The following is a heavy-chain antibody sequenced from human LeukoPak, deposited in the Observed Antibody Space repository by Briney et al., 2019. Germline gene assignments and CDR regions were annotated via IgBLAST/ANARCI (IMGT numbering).Heavy chain of an antibody. CDR1: GGTFSSYA. J-gene: IGHJ4*02. D-gene: IGHD5-12*01. V-gene: IGHV1-69*06. CDR2: IIPIFGTA. CDR3: ARSPSGYSGYDPVYY. Sequence: ASVKVSCKASGGTFSSYAISWVRQAPGQGLEWMGGIIPIFGTANYAQKFQGRVTITADKSTSTAYMELSSLRSEDTAVYYCARSPSGYSGYDPVYYWGQGTLVTVSS.